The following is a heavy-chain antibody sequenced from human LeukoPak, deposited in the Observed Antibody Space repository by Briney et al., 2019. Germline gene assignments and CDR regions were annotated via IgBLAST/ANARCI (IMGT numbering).Heavy chain of an antibody. D-gene: IGHD6-19*01. J-gene: IGHJ5*02. Sequence: SETLSLTCTVSGGSISSYYWSWIRQPPGKGLEWIGYIYYSGSTNYNPSLKSRVTISVDTSKNQFSLKLSSVTAADTAVYYCARAAGIAVAGPYFSWFDPWGQGTLVTVSS. CDR2: IYYSGST. V-gene: IGHV4-59*01. CDR1: GGSISSYY. CDR3: ARAAGIAVAGPYFSWFDP.